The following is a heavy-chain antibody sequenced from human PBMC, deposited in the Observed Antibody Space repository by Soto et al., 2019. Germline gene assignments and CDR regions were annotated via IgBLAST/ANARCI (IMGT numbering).Heavy chain of an antibody. D-gene: IGHD6-13*01. CDR3: ARVQTAGPYYYGMDV. Sequence: GGSLRLSCAASGFTFSSYWMSWVRQAPGKGLEWVANIKQDGSEKYYVDSVKGRFTISRDNAKNSLYLQMNSLRAEDTAVYYCARVQTAGPYYYGMDVWGQGTTVTVSS. V-gene: IGHV3-7*05. CDR1: GFTFSSYW. J-gene: IGHJ6*02. CDR2: IKQDGSEK.